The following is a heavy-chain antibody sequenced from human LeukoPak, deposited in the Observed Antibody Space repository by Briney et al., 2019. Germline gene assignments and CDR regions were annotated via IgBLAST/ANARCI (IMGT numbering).Heavy chain of an antibody. Sequence: GGSLRLSCAASGFILSSYSMNWVRQAPGKGLEWVSYISSSSRTIYYPDSVKGRFTISRDNAKNSLYLQMNSLRAEDTAVYYCAREPQLLWFGDDAFDIWGQGTVVTVSS. J-gene: IGHJ3*02. CDR3: AREPQLLWFGDDAFDI. CDR1: GFILSSYS. CDR2: ISSSSRTI. D-gene: IGHD3-10*01. V-gene: IGHV3-48*04.